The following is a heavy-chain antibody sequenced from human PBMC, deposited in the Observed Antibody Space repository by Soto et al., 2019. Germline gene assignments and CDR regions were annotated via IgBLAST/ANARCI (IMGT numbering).Heavy chain of an antibody. D-gene: IGHD1-7*01. Sequence: GGSLRLSCAVSGFTFKNYAMNWVRQAPGKGLEWVSVIGGGGTSTVYADSVEGRFTVTRDNTKNALYLQINSVRVEDTAIYYCARGSGGNYPESRVFDSRGHGARVTVSS. CDR2: IGGGGTST. V-gene: IGHV3-23*01. J-gene: IGHJ4*01. CDR3: ARGSGGNYPESRVFDS. CDR1: GFTFKNYA.